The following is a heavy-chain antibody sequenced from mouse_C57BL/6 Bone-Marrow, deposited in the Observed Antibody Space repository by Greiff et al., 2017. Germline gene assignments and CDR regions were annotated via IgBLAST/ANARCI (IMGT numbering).Heavy chain of an antibody. CDR2: IHPNSGST. Sequence: QVQLQQSGAELVKPGASVKLSCKASGYTFTSYWMHWVKQRPGQGLEWIGMIHPNSGSTNYNEKFKSKATLTVDKSSSTAYMQLSSLTSEDSAVYYCASYGNYVGYYAMDYWGQGTSVTVSS. D-gene: IGHD2-1*01. V-gene: IGHV1-64*01. J-gene: IGHJ4*01. CDR3: ASYGNYVGYYAMDY. CDR1: GYTFTSYW.